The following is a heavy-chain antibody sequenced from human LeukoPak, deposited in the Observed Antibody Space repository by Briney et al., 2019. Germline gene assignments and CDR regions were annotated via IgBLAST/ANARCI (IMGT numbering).Heavy chain of an antibody. D-gene: IGHD3-9*01. CDR1: GGTFSSYA. V-gene: IGHV1-69*13. Sequence: GASVKVSCKASGGTFSSYAISWVRQAPGQGLEWMGGIIPIFGTANYAQKFQGRVTITADESTSTAYMELSSLRSEDTAVYYCARSRYFDWLFPPFDYWGQGTLVTVSS. CDR2: IIPIFGTA. CDR3: ARSRYFDWLFPPFDY. J-gene: IGHJ4*02.